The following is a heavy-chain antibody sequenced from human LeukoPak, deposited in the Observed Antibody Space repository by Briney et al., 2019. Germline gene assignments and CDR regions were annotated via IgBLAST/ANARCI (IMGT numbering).Heavy chain of an antibody. V-gene: IGHV1-18*01. Sequence: GASVKVSCKASGYTFTSYGISWVRQAPGQGLEWMGWISAYNGNTNYAQKLQGRVTMTTDTSTSTAYMELRSLRSDDTAVYYCARIRRDYYDSSGYYGSSSGNDYWGQGTLVTVSS. CDR3: ARIRRDYYDSSGYYGSSSGNDY. CDR2: ISAYNGNT. D-gene: IGHD3-22*01. J-gene: IGHJ4*02. CDR1: GYTFTSYG.